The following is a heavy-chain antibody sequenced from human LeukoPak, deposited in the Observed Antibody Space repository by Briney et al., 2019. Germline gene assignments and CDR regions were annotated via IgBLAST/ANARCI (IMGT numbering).Heavy chain of an antibody. J-gene: IGHJ4*02. CDR1: GFIFSSYW. CDR3: AREPFGY. CDR2: VRQDGSEK. V-gene: IGHV3-7*01. Sequence: GGSLRLSCAASGFIFSSYWMSWVRQAPGKGLEWVANVRQDGSEKYYVDSVKGRFTISRDNVKNSVYLQMNSLRVEDTAVYYCAREPFGYWGQGTLVTVSS.